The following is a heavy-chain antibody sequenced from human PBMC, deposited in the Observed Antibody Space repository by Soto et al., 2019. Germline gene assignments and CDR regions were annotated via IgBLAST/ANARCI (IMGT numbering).Heavy chain of an antibody. CDR2: TYYRSKWYN. J-gene: IGHJ5*02. Sequence: SQTLSLTCAISGDSFSSNSASCNGIRQSPSRGLEWMGRTYYRSKWYNDYEVSVKSRITINPDTYKNQFSLQLNPVTPEDTAVYYCAGFLERGYWFDPWGQGTLVTVS. D-gene: IGHD3-3*01. CDR1: GDSFSSNSAS. V-gene: IGHV6-1*01. CDR3: AGFLERGYWFDP.